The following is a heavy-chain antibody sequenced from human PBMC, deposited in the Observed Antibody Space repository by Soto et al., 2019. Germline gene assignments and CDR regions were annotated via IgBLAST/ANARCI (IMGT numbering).Heavy chain of an antibody. D-gene: IGHD3-3*02. Sequence: HSATLSLTCTFSGGSISSSSYYWGWIRQPPGKGLEWIGSIYYSGSTYYNPSLKSRVTISVDTSKNQFSLRLRSVTAADTALYFCARHSLALRKNNWFDPWGQGIMVTVSS. CDR2: IYYSGST. V-gene: IGHV4-39*01. CDR1: GGSISSSSYY. CDR3: ARHSLALRKNNWFDP. J-gene: IGHJ5*02.